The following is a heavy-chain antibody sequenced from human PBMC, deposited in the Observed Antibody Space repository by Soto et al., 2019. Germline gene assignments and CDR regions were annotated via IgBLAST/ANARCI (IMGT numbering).Heavy chain of an antibody. Sequence: GASVKVSCKASGGTFSTHAIIWVRQAPGHGLEWMGGIIPISGTTYYTQKFQGRVTITADEPTSTAFMELSSLKSEDTAVFYCARVQYRRGGAFDIWGQGTMVTVSS. J-gene: IGHJ3*02. V-gene: IGHV1-69*13. D-gene: IGHD1-26*01. CDR1: GGTFSTHA. CDR3: ARVQYRRGGAFDI. CDR2: IIPISGTT.